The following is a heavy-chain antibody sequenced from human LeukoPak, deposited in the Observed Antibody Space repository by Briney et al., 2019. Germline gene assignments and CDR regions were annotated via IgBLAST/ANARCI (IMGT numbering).Heavy chain of an antibody. V-gene: IGHV3-53*01. CDR3: ASGPQLVQMGY. J-gene: IGHJ4*02. D-gene: IGHD6-13*01. CDR1: GFTVSSNY. CDR2: IYRGGSA. Sequence: PGGSLRLSCVASGFTVSSNYMSWVRQAPGKGLEWVSLIYRGGSAYYADSVKGRFTISRDNSKNTLYLQMNSLRAEDTAVYYCASGPQLVQMGYWGQGTLVTVSS.